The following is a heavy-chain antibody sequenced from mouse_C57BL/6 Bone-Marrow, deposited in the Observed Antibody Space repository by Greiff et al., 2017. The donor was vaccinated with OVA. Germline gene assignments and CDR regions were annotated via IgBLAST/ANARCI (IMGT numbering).Heavy chain of an antibody. V-gene: IGHV3-6*01. CDR3: ARPPITTETMDY. CDR1: GYSITSGYY. D-gene: IGHD1-1*01. Sequence: EVKLVESGPGLVKPSQSLSLTCSVTGYSITSGYYWNWIRQFPGNKLEWMGYISYDGSNNYNPSLKNRISITRDTSKNQFFLKLNTVTTEDTATYYCARPPITTETMDYWGQGTSVTVSS. J-gene: IGHJ4*01. CDR2: ISYDGSN.